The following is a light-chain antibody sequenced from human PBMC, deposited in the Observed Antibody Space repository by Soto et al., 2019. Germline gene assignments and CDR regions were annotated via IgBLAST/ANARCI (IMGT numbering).Light chain of an antibody. Sequence: DIRMTQSPSSLSASVGDRVTITCRASRSIGNYLNWYQQKPESAPKLLIYLTSSLQSGVPSRFSGSGSGTDFTLTISSLQPEDFATYYCQQSYSTPYSFGQGTKLEIK. J-gene: IGKJ2*01. CDR2: LTS. CDR1: RSIGNY. V-gene: IGKV1-39*01. CDR3: QQSYSTPYS.